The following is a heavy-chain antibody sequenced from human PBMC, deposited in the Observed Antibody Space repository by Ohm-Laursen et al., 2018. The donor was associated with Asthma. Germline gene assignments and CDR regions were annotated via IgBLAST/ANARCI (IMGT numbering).Heavy chain of an antibody. CDR2: GGSYYDGGLK. Sequence: SLRLSCAASGFTFRSYAMHWVRQAPGKGLEWVAVGGSYYDGGLKYYADSVNGRFTVPRDNSKNTLYLQMNSLRAEDTAVYYCARDLWHTAIYGMDVWGQGTTVTVSS. CDR1: GFTFRSYA. J-gene: IGHJ6*02. CDR3: ARDLWHTAIYGMDV. D-gene: IGHD5-18*01. V-gene: IGHV3-30*14.